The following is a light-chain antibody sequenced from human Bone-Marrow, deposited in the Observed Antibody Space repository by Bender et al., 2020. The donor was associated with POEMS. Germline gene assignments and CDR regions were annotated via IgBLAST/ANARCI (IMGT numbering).Light chain of an antibody. CDR3: QSYDSHNPVV. CDR1: SGSSNY. Sequence: FLLTQAQSVSESPGKTVTISCIRSSGSSNYVQWYQQRPGSAPTTVIYKDVQRPPGVPDRFSGSIDRSSSSAYLTISGLKTEDEADYYCQSYDSHNPVVFGGGTRLTVL. V-gene: IGLV6-57*03. CDR2: KDV. J-gene: IGLJ2*01.